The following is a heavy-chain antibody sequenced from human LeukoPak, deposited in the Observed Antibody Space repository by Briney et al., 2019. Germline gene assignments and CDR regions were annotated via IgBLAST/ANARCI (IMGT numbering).Heavy chain of an antibody. CDR1: GFIINNYW. V-gene: IGHV3-7*01. J-gene: IGHJ3*01. Sequence: GGSLRLSCAASGFIINNYWMNWVRQAPGKGLEWVANIKQDGSEKYYVDSVKGRFTISRDNAKNSVYLQMNSLRAEDTAVYYCARGFDGANAFDLWGQRTLVTVSS. CDR3: ARGFDGANAFDL. CDR2: IKQDGSEK.